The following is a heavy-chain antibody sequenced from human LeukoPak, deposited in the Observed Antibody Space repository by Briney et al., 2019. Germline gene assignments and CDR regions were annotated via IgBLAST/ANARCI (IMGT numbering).Heavy chain of an antibody. Sequence: GGSLRLSCSASGFSLTSYAMNWVRQAPGKGLEWVSSITTGSSYIYYADSVRGRFSVSRDNAKNSLYLEMNSLRAEDTAAYYCARVEATTARSYYHYYMDVWGKGTTVTVSS. CDR1: GFSLTSYA. J-gene: IGHJ6*03. CDR3: ARVEATTARSYYHYYMDV. CDR2: ITTGSSYI. D-gene: IGHD1-1*01. V-gene: IGHV3-21*06.